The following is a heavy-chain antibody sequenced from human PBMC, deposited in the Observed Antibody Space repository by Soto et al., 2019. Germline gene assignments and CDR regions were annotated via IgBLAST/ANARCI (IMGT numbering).Heavy chain of an antibody. CDR1: GYTFTSYG. CDR2: ISAYNGNT. D-gene: IGHD2-2*01. Sequence: QVQLVQSGAEVKKPGASVKVSCKASGYTFTSYGISWVRQAPGQGLEWMGWISAYNGNTNYAQKLQGRVTMTTDTSTSTAYMELRSLRSDDTAVYYCARCEDCSSTSCYWIGLAGYYYYGMDVWGQGTTVTVSS. J-gene: IGHJ6*02. V-gene: IGHV1-18*01. CDR3: ARCEDCSSTSCYWIGLAGYYYYGMDV.